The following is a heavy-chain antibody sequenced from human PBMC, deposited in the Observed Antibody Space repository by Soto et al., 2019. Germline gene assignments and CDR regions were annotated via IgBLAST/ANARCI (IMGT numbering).Heavy chain of an antibody. Sequence: QVQLVQSGAEVKKPGSSVKVSCKASGGTFSSYAISWVRQAPGQGLEWMGGIIPIFGTANYAQKFQGRVTITADESTSPAYMELSSLRSEDTAVYYCARSITIFGVVITRYYGMDVWGQGTTVTVSS. CDR1: GGTFSSYA. V-gene: IGHV1-69*01. CDR2: IIPIFGTA. J-gene: IGHJ6*02. CDR3: ARSITIFGVVITRYYGMDV. D-gene: IGHD3-3*01.